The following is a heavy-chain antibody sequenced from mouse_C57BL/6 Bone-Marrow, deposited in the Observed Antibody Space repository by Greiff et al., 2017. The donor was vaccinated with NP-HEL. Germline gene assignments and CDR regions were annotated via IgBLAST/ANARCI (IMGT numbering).Heavy chain of an antibody. J-gene: IGHJ4*01. V-gene: IGHV1-15*01. Sequence: QVQLQQSGAELVRPGASVTLSCKASGYTFTDYEMHWVKQTPVHGLEWIGAIDPETGGTAYNQKFKGKAILTADKSSSTAYMELRSLTSEDSAVYYCSRGYYGNPYYAMDYWGQGTSVTVSS. CDR2: IDPETGGT. CDR1: GYTFTDYE. D-gene: IGHD2-1*01. CDR3: SRGYYGNPYYAMDY.